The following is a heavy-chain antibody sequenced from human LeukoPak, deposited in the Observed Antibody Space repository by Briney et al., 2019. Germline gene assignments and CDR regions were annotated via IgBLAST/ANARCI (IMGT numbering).Heavy chain of an antibody. CDR3: ARDDGIIWNYKNDPCDI. V-gene: IGHV3-30*17. CDR2: ISSGGSKT. J-gene: IGHJ3*02. Sequence: GGSLRLSCAASGFTFSDHVMHWVHQAPGKGLEWLAVISSGGSKTFYAASVMGRFTFSRDNSENTLYLQMTNVGLGDTAIYYCARDDGIIWNYKNDPCDIWGQGTMVPVSS. CDR1: GFTFSDHV. D-gene: IGHD1-7*01.